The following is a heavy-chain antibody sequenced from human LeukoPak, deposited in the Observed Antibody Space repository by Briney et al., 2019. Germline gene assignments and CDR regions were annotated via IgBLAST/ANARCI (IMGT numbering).Heavy chain of an antibody. CDR3: ARGSDYYDSSGLGY. D-gene: IGHD3-22*01. V-gene: IGHV4-39*07. CDR1: GGSISSSGDY. Sequence: SETLSLTCTVSGGSISSSGDYWGWIRQPPGKGLEWIGSIHYSGSTYYNPSLNSRVTISIDTSKNQFSLKLSFVTAADTAVYYCARGSDYYDSSGLGYWGQGTLVTVPS. CDR2: IHYSGST. J-gene: IGHJ4*02.